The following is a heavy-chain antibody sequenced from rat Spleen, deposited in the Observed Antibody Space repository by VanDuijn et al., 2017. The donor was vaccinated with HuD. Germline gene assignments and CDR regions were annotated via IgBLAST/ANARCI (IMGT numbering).Heavy chain of an antibody. CDR3: VRYRATIDWYFDF. D-gene: IGHD1-10*01. V-gene: IGHV3-1*01. J-gene: IGHJ1*01. CDR1: GYSITSHY. CDR2: ISYSGST. Sequence: EVQLQESGPGLVKPSQSLSLTCSVTGYSITSHYWVWIRKFPGNKMEWIGHISYSGSTRYNPSLKSRISITRDTSKNQFFLQLNSVTTEDTATYYCVRYRATIDWYFDFWGPGTMVTVSS.